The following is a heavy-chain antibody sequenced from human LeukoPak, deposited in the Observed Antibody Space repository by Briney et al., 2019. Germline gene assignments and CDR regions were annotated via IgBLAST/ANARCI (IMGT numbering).Heavy chain of an antibody. Sequence: GESLRISCKGSGYSFTSYWIGWVRQMLGKGLEWMGIIYPGDSDTRYSPSFQGQVTISADKSISTAYLQWSSLKASDTAMYYCARRDYYDSSGYYGLLDYWGQGTLVTVSS. CDR3: ARRDYYDSSGYYGLLDY. D-gene: IGHD3-22*01. CDR2: IYPGDSDT. CDR1: GYSFTSYW. V-gene: IGHV5-51*01. J-gene: IGHJ4*02.